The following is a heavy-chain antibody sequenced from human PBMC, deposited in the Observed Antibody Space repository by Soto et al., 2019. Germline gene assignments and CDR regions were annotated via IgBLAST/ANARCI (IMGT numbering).Heavy chain of an antibody. V-gene: IGHV4-4*02. D-gene: IGHD6-6*01. CDR3: ARGGVSSSVPDYYMDV. CDR1: GGSISSSNW. Sequence: SETLSLTCAVSGGSISSSNWWSWVRQPPGKGLEWIGEIYHSGSTNYNPSLKSRVTISVDKSKNQFSLKLSSVTAADTAVYYCARGGVSSSVPDYYMDVWGKGTTVTVSS. CDR2: IYHSGST. J-gene: IGHJ6*03.